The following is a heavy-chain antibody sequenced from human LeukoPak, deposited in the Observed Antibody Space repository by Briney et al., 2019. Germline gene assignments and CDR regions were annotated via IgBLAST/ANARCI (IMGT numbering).Heavy chain of an antibody. V-gene: IGHV1-69*01. CDR3: ARGGGADYYDSSGYFWFDP. J-gene: IGHJ5*02. CDR1: GGTFSGYA. Sequence: VASVKVSCKASGGTFSGYAISWVRQAPGQGLEWMGGIIPIFGTANYAQKFQGRVTITADESTSTAYMELSSLRSEDTAVYYCARGGGADYYDSSGYFWFDPWGQGTLVTVSS. CDR2: IIPIFGTA. D-gene: IGHD3-22*01.